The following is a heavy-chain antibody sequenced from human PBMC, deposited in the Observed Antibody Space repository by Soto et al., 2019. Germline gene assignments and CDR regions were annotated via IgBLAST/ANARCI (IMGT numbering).Heavy chain of an antibody. J-gene: IGHJ1*01. CDR3: PREYSSRFGDFQH. Sequence: SETLSLTCTVSGGSVSSGSYYWSWIRQPPGKGLEWIGYIYYSGSTNYNPSLKSRVTISVDTSKNQFSLKLSSVTAADTAVYYCPREYSSRFGDFQHWGQGTLVTVSS. CDR2: IYYSGST. V-gene: IGHV4-61*01. CDR1: GGSVSSGSYY. D-gene: IGHD6-19*01.